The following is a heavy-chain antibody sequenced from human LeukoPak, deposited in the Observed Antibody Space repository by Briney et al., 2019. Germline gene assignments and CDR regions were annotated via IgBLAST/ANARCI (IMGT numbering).Heavy chain of an antibody. CDR1: GGSFSGYY. D-gene: IGHD3-22*01. J-gene: IGHJ3*02. Sequence: PETLSLTCAVYGGSFSGYYWSWIRQPPGKGLEWIGEINHSGSTNYNPSLKSRVTISVDTSKNQFSLKLSSVTAADTAVYYCARGRVVVIYAFDIWGQGTMVTVSS. CDR3: ARGRVVVIYAFDI. CDR2: INHSGST. V-gene: IGHV4-34*01.